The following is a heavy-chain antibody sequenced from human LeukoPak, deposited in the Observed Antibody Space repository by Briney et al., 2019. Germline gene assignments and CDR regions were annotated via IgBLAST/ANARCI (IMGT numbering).Heavy chain of an antibody. CDR3: ARSRIVVVPAAITQGYYGMGV. CDR1: GGSFSGYY. D-gene: IGHD2-2*01. J-gene: IGHJ6*02. CDR2: INHSGST. V-gene: IGHV4-34*01. Sequence: SETLSLTCAVYGGSFSGYYWSWIRQPPGKGLEWIGEINHSGSTNYNPSLKSRVIISVDTSKNQFSLKLSSVTAADTAVYYCARSRIVVVPAAITQGYYGMGVWGQGTTVTVSS.